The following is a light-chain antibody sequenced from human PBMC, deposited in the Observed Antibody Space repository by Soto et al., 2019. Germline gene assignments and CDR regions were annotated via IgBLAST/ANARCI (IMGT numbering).Light chain of an antibody. CDR1: SSDIGDYNF. V-gene: IGLV2-14*03. Sequence: QSALTQPASVSGSPGQSITISCTGTSSDIGDYNFVSWYQQHPGKAPKLMLDDVNIRPSGVSNRFSGSKSGNTASLTISGLQAEDEADYYCTSWTTSTTMIFGGGTQLTVL. J-gene: IGLJ2*01. CDR3: TSWTTSTTMI. CDR2: DVN.